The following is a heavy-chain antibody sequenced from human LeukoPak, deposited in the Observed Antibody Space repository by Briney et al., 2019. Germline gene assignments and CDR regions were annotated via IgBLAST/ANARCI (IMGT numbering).Heavy chain of an antibody. Sequence: PSETLSLTCAVYGGSFSGYYWSWIRQPPGKGLEWIGEINHSGSTNYNPSLKSRVTISVDTSKNQFSLKLSSVTAADTAVYYCARVEGSMVRGVISSPTFDYWGQGTLVTVSS. J-gene: IGHJ4*02. V-gene: IGHV4-34*01. D-gene: IGHD3-10*01. CDR3: ARVEGSMVRGVISSPTFDY. CDR1: GGSFSGYY. CDR2: INHSGST.